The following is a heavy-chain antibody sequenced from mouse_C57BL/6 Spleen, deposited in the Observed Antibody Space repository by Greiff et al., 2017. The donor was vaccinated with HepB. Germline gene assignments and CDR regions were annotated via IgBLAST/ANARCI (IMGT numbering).Heavy chain of an antibody. CDR2: IYPGSGST. V-gene: IGHV1-55*01. CDR3: ANYHIARGFFDY. Sequence: QVQLQQPGAELVKPGASVKMSCKASGYTFTSYWITWVKQRPGQGLEWIGDIYPGSGSTNYNEKFKSKATLTVDTSSSTAYMQLSSLTSEDSAVYYCANYHIARGFFDYWGQGTTLTVSS. D-gene: IGHD1-1*02. J-gene: IGHJ2*01. CDR1: GYTFTSYW.